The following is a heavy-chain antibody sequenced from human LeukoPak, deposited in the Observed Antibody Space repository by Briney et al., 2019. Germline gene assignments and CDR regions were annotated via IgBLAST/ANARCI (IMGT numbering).Heavy chain of an antibody. D-gene: IGHD3-22*01. CDR1: GFTFSSYA. V-gene: IGHV3-23*01. J-gene: IGHJ6*02. CDR2: ISGSGGST. CDR3: AKDLRAMIVVVQYYYGMDV. Sequence: PGGSLRLSCAAPGFTFSSYAMSWVRQAPGKGLEWVSAISGSGGSTYYADSVKGRFTISRDNSKNTLYLQMNSLRAEDTAVYYCAKDLRAMIVVVQYYYGMDVWGQGTTVTVSS.